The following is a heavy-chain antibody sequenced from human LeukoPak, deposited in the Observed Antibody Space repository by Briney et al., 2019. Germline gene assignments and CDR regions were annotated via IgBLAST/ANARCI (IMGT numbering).Heavy chain of an antibody. CDR3: AKWGDNDVLTGYYVPDY. Sequence: GGSLRLSCAASGFTFSNYAMSWVRQAPGKRLEWVSATLGSGGSTYYADSVKGRFTVSRDNSKSTLYLQMNSLRAEDTALYYCAKWGDNDVLTGYYVPDYWGQGTLVTVSS. CDR1: GFTFSNYA. CDR2: TLGSGGST. V-gene: IGHV3-23*01. D-gene: IGHD3-9*01. J-gene: IGHJ4*02.